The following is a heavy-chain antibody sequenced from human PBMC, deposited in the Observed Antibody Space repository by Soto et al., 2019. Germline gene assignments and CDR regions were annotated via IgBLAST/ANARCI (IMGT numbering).Heavy chain of an antibody. D-gene: IGHD5-12*01. CDR3: ARALGYSGYAGMDV. CDR1: GYTFTSYG. Sequence: ASVKVSCKSSGYTFTSYGISCVRQAPGQGLEWMGWISPDNGNTNYAQKLQGRVTMTTDTSTSTAYMELRSLRSDDTAVYYCARALGYSGYAGMDVWGQGTTVTVSS. CDR2: ISPDNGNT. V-gene: IGHV1-18*01. J-gene: IGHJ6*02.